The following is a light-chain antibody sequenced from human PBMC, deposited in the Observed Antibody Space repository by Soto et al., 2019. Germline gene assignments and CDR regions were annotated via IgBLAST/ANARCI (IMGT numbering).Light chain of an antibody. CDR3: QQYGSSPRT. V-gene: IGKV3-20*01. Sequence: EIVLTQSPATLSLSPGDRATLSCRASQSVSSSYLAWYQQKPGQAPRLLIYGASNRATGIPDRFSGSGSGTDFTLTISRLEPEDFVLYYCQQYGSSPRTFGQGTKV. CDR2: GAS. J-gene: IGKJ1*01. CDR1: QSVSSSY.